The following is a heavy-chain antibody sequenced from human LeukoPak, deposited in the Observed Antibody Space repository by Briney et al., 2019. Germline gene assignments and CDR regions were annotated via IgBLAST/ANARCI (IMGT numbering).Heavy chain of an antibody. CDR2: ISGSGGGT. CDR3: ALGYAMNY. Sequence: SGGSLRLSCAASGFTFSTYDINWVRQAPGKGLEWVSGISGSGGGTYYADPVKGRITIFRDNSKNTLYLQMNSLRVEDTAVYYCALGYAMNYWGQGTLVTVSS. CDR1: GFTFSTYD. V-gene: IGHV3-23*01. J-gene: IGHJ4*02. D-gene: IGHD2-8*01.